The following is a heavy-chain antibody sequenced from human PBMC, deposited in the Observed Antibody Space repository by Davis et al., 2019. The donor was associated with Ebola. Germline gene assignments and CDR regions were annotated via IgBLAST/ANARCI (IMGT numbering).Heavy chain of an antibody. Sequence: LSLSCAASGFTFSHYGMHWVRQAPGKGLEWVAVISYDGSNKYYADSVKGRFTISRDNSKNTLYLQMNSLRAEDTAVYYCAKGGGYCTGGVCYTLDYWGQGTLVTVSS. CDR1: GFTFSHYG. D-gene: IGHD2-8*02. CDR2: ISYDGSNK. J-gene: IGHJ4*02. V-gene: IGHV3-30*18. CDR3: AKGGGYCTGGVCYTLDY.